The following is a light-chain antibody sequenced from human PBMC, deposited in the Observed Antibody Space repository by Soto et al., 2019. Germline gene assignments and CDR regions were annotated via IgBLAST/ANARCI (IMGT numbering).Light chain of an antibody. CDR3: RQYGTSPGT. CDR1: QSVISSY. V-gene: IGKV3-20*01. J-gene: IGKJ4*02. Sequence: EIVLTQSPGTLSLSPGERATLSCRASQSVISSYLAWYQQKPGQAPRLLIYDASTRATGIPDRFSGSGSGTDFTLTISRLEPEDFAIYYCRQYGTSPGTFGGGTKVEIK. CDR2: DAS.